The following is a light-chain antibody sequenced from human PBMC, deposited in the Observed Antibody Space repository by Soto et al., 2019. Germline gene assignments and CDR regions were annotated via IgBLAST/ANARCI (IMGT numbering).Light chain of an antibody. CDR2: DAS. CDR3: QQCATSPLT. J-gene: IGKJ1*01. CDR1: QSVGNDY. V-gene: IGKV3-20*01. Sequence: EIVLTRSPGTLSLSPGERATLSCRASQSVGNDYLAWYQQKPGQAPRLLIDDASNRAAGIPDRFSGSGSGTDFTLTISRLEPEDFAVYYCQQCATSPLTFGQGTRVDIK.